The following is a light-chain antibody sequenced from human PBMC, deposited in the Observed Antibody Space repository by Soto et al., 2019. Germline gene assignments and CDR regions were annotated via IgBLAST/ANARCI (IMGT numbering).Light chain of an antibody. CDR3: ASYTSSSTSLI. CDR1: SSDVGGDKY. Sequence: QSALTQPASVSGSPGQSITISCTGTSSDVGGDKYVSWYQQHPDKAPKLIIFEVSNRPSGISSRFSGSKSGNTASLTISGLQAEDEADYYCASYTSSSTSLIFGRGTKLTVL. J-gene: IGLJ2*01. CDR2: EVS. V-gene: IGLV2-14*01.